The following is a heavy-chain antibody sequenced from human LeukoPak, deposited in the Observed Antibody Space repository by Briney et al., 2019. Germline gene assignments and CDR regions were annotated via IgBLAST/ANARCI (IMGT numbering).Heavy chain of an antibody. CDR2: IYTSGST. CDR3: ARAPGYYDSSGTPEGLDY. Sequence: PSQTLSLTCTVSGGSISSGSYYWSWIRQPAGKGLEWIGRIYTSGSTNYNPSLSRRVTISVDTSKNQFSLKLSSVTAADTAVYYCARAPGYYDSSGTPEGLDYWGQGTLVTVSS. V-gene: IGHV4-61*02. J-gene: IGHJ4*02. CDR1: GGSISSGSYY. D-gene: IGHD3-22*01.